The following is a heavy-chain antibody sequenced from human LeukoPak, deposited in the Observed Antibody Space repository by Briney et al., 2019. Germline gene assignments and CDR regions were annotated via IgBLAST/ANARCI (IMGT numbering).Heavy chain of an antibody. Sequence: ASVKVSCKASGYTFTSYGISWVRQAPGQGLEWMGWISAYNGNTNYAQKLQGRVTMTTDTSTSTAYMELRSLRSDDTAVYYCARDHFIFNGVAARHFDYWGQGTLVTVSS. V-gene: IGHV1-18*01. CDR1: GYTFTSYG. CDR3: ARDHFIFNGVAARHFDY. J-gene: IGHJ4*02. CDR2: ISAYNGNT. D-gene: IGHD6-6*01.